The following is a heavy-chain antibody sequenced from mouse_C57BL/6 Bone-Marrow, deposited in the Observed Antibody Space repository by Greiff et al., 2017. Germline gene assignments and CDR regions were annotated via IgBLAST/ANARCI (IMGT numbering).Heavy chain of an antibody. D-gene: IGHD2-5*01. J-gene: IGHJ3*01. CDR2: IWSGGST. V-gene: IGHV2-2*01. Sequence: VQLQQSGPGLVQPSQSLSITCTVSGFSLTSYGVHWVRQSPGKGLEWLGVIWSGGSTDYNAAFISRLSISKDNSKSQVFFKMNSLQADDTAIYYCAREVRYRNPFAYWGQGTLVTVSA. CDR1: GFSLTSYG. CDR3: AREVRYRNPFAY.